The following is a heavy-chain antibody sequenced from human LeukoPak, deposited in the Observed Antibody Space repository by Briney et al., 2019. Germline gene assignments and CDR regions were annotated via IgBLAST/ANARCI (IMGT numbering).Heavy chain of an antibody. CDR2: ISYDGSNK. Sequence: GGSLRLSCAASGFAVSSNYMSWVRQAPGKGLEWVAVISYDGSNKYYADSVKGRFTISRDNSKNTLYLQMNSLRAEDTAVYYCARGGRIAAAGGPRLTTHLYYYYGMDVWGQGTTVTVSS. CDR1: GFAVSSNY. CDR3: ARGGRIAAAGGPRLTTHLYYYYGMDV. D-gene: IGHD6-13*01. V-gene: IGHV3-30-3*01. J-gene: IGHJ6*02.